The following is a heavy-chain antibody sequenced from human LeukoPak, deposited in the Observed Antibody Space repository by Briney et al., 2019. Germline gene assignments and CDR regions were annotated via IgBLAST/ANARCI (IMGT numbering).Heavy chain of an antibody. Sequence: ASVKVSCKASGYTFTSYYMHWVRQAPGQGLEWMGIINPSGGSTSYAQKFQGRVTMTRDTSTSTVYMELSSLRSEDTAVYYCARDLRDGSGSYFGGGVWFDPWGQGTLVTVSS. CDR3: ARDLRDGSGSYFGGGVWFDP. CDR2: INPSGGST. D-gene: IGHD3-10*01. CDR1: GYTFTSYY. J-gene: IGHJ5*02. V-gene: IGHV1-46*01.